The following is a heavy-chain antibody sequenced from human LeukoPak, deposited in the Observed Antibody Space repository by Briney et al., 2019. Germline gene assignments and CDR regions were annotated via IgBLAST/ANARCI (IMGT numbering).Heavy chain of an antibody. Sequence: ASVKVSCKASGYTFTGYYMHWARQAPGQGLEWMGWINPNSGGTNYAQKFQGRVTMTRDTSISTAYMELSRLRSDDTAVYYCARDGVGYYDSSGYYYFQHWGQGTLVTVS. D-gene: IGHD3-22*01. CDR3: ARDGVGYYDSSGYYYFQH. V-gene: IGHV1-2*02. CDR1: GYTFTGYY. CDR2: INPNSGGT. J-gene: IGHJ1*01.